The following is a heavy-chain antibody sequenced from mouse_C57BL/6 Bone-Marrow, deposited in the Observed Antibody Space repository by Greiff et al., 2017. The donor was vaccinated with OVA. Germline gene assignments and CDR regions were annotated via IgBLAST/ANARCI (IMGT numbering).Heavy chain of an antibody. V-gene: IGHV1-26*01. J-gene: IGHJ3*01. Sequence: EVQLQQSGPELVKPGASVKISCKASGYTITDYYMNWVKQSHGKSLEWIGDINPNNGGTSYNQKFKGKATLTVDKSSSTAYMELRSLTSEDSAVYYCASDYDYAWFAYWGQGTLVTVSA. CDR3: ASDYDYAWFAY. CDR2: INPNNGGT. CDR1: GYTITDYY. D-gene: IGHD2-4*01.